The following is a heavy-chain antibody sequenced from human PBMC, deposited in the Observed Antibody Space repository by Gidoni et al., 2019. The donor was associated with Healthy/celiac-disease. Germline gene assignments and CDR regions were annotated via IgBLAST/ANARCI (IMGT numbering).Heavy chain of an antibody. CDR3: ARDSGWYYFDY. CDR1: GFTFSSYG. CDR2: IWYDGSNK. Sequence: QVQLVESGGGVVKPGRSRRLSCEASGFTFSSYGMHWVRQAPGKGLECVAVIWYDGSNKYYADSVKGRFTISRDNSKNTLYLQMNSLRAEDTAVYYCARDSGWYYFDYWGQGTLVTVSS. J-gene: IGHJ4*02. V-gene: IGHV3-33*01. D-gene: IGHD6-19*01.